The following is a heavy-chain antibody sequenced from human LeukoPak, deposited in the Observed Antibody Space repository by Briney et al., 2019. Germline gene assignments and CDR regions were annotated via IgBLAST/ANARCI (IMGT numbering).Heavy chain of an antibody. V-gene: IGHV3-48*04. CDR1: GFTFINYS. CDR3: AGPVSGSWDFGR. D-gene: IGHD6-13*01. CDR2: VSGGSSTI. J-gene: IGHJ4*02. Sequence: GGSLRLSCAASGFTFINYSMNWVRQAPGKGLEWVSYVSGGSSTIHYADSVKGRFTISRDNAKNSLYLQMGSLRVEDTAVYYCAGPVSGSWDFGRGGQGSLVTVSS.